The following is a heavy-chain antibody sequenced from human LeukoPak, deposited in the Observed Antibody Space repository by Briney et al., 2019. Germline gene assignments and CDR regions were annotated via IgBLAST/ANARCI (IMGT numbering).Heavy chain of an antibody. Sequence: SVKVSCKASGGTFSSYAISWVRQAPGQGLKWMGGIIPIFGTANYAQKFQGRVTITADESTSTAYMELSSLRSEDTAVYYCARGTYCGGDCYPPNDAFDIWGQGTMVTVSS. J-gene: IGHJ3*02. V-gene: IGHV1-69*01. CDR3: ARGTYCGGDCYPPNDAFDI. CDR2: IIPIFGTA. D-gene: IGHD2-21*02. CDR1: GGTFSSYA.